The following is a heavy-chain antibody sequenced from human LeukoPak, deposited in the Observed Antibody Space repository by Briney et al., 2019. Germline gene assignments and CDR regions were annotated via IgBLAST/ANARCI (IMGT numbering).Heavy chain of an antibody. D-gene: IGHD5-18*01. CDR3: SSGYSYGSFDY. CDR1: GGSISSRSYS. Sequence: SETLSLTCTVSGGSISSRSYSRGWIRQPPGKGLEWIGSIYYSGNTYYNPSLKSRVTISVATSKNQFSLKLSSVTAADTAVYYCSSGYSYGSFDYWGQGTLVTVSS. CDR2: IYYSGNT. V-gene: IGHV4-39*07. J-gene: IGHJ4*02.